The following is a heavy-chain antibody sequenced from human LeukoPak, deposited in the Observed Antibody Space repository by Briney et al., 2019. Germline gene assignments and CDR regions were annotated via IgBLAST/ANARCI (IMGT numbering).Heavy chain of an antibody. V-gene: IGHV1-3*01. CDR2: INAGNGNT. CDR3: ARGEYQLLYYFDY. J-gene: IGHJ4*02. D-gene: IGHD2-2*01. Sequence: ASVKISCKASGYTFTRYAMHWVRQAPGQRLEWMGWINAGNGNTKYSPNFQGRVTITRDTSASTAYMELSSLRSEDTAVYYCARGEYQLLYYFDYWGQGTLVTVFS. CDR1: GYTFTRYA.